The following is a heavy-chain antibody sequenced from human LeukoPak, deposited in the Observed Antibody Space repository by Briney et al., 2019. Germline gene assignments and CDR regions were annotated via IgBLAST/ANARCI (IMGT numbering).Heavy chain of an antibody. CDR1: GFTFSSYA. CDR3: AKHQSDYWEFDY. D-gene: IGHD5-12*01. Sequence: GGSPRLSCAASGFTFSSYAMSWVRQAPGKGLEWVSTISGSGGSTYYADSVEGRFTISRDNSKNTLYLQMNSLRAEDTAIYYCAKHQSDYWEFDYWGQGTLVTVSS. V-gene: IGHV3-23*01. CDR2: ISGSGGST. J-gene: IGHJ4*02.